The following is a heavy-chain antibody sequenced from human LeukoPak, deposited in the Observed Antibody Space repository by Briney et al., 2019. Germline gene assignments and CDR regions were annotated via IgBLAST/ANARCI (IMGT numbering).Heavy chain of an antibody. J-gene: IGHJ4*02. CDR2: IYYSAST. CDR1: GGSVSSGSYH. Sequence: SETLSLTCTVSGGSVSSGSYHWSWIRQPPGKGLEYIGYIYYSASTNYNPSLKSRVTISVDTSKNQFSLNLTSVTAADTARYYCARGGGYGDYVDYWGRGTLVTVSS. D-gene: IGHD5-12*01. CDR3: ARGGGYGDYVDY. V-gene: IGHV4-61*01.